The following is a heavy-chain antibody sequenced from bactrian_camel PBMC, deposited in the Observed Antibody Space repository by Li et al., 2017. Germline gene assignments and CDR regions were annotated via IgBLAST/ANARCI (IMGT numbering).Heavy chain of an antibody. CDR3: LKGRVDL. V-gene: IGHV3S40*01. CDR1: GFTFSTYA. Sequence: VQLVESGGGLVQPGGSLVLSCAASGFTFSTYAMNWVRQAPGKGLEWVSTISSNGGTTYYRDSVKGRFTISRDKAENTVYLQIVSLKPEDTAVYYCLKGRVDLLGPGDPGHRL. CDR2: ISSNGGTT. D-gene: IGHD3*01. J-gene: IGHJ4*01.